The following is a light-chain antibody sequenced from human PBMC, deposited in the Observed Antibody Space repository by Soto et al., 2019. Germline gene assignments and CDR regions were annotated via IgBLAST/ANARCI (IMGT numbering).Light chain of an antibody. CDR2: GAS. CDR1: QTVSSN. Sequence: EIVMTQSPATLSVSPGERATLSCRASQTVSSNLAWYQQKPGQAPRLVIYGASTRATGIPARFSGSGSGTEFTLTISSLQSEDFAVYYCQQYSNWPPWTFGQGTKVDIK. CDR3: QQYSNWPPWT. J-gene: IGKJ1*01. V-gene: IGKV3-15*01.